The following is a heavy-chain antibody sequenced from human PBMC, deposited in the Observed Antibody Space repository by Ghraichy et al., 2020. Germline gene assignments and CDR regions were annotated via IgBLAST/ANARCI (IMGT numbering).Heavy chain of an antibody. CDR1: GGSISSYY. CDR2: IYYSGST. CDR3: ARAGFGVENDYYYYGMDV. V-gene: IGHV4-59*01. D-gene: IGHD3-3*01. J-gene: IGHJ6*02. Sequence: SETLSLTCTVSGGSISSYYWSWIRQPPGKGLEWIGYIYYSGSTNYNPSLKSRVTISVDTSKNQFSLKLSSVTAADTAVYYCARAGFGVENDYYYYGMDVWGQGTTVTVSS.